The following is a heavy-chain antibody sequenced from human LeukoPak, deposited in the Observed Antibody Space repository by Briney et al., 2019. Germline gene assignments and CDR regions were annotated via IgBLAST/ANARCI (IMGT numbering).Heavy chain of an antibody. V-gene: IGHV5-51*01. CDR2: IHPPDSDA. J-gene: IGHJ1*01. Sequence: GASLKISSKGSEYSSSNYWIGWVRQMPGKGLEWGGIIHPPDSDARYNPPFQGQVTISADKSISTAYLQLSSLKAWDTAMDCSSLASPGPGGFQQWGQGTLVTVSS. CDR3: SLASPGPGGFQQ. CDR1: EYSSSNYW. D-gene: IGHD3-10*02.